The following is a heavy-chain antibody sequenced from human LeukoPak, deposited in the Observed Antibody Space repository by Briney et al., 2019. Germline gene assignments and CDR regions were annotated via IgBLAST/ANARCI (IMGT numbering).Heavy chain of an antibody. CDR1: GFTFSSYA. Sequence: PGGSLRLSCAASGFTFSSYAMHWVRQAPGKGLEWVAVISYDGSNKYYADSVKGRFTISRDNSKNTLYLQMNSLRAEDTAVYYCARDGYCSGGSCYPLRIGNWFDPWGQGTLVTVSS. J-gene: IGHJ5*02. CDR2: ISYDGSNK. V-gene: IGHV3-30-3*01. CDR3: ARDGYCSGGSCYPLRIGNWFDP. D-gene: IGHD2-15*01.